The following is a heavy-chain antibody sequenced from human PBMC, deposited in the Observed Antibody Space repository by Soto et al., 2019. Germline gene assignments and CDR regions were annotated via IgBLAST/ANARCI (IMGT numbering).Heavy chain of an antibody. CDR2: IRNEPYGYTT. Sequence: EVQLVASGGGLVQPGGSLRLSCVASGFSLSDHYMDWVRQAPGKGLEWLGLIRNEPYGYTTNYAASVKGRFTISRDDSKTALVLQMDSLTAEDAVRYYCADVTWNRDYVPWGQGTLVTVSS. D-gene: IGHD4-17*01. V-gene: IGHV3-72*01. J-gene: IGHJ4*02. CDR3: ADVTWNRDYVP. CDR1: GFSLSDHY.